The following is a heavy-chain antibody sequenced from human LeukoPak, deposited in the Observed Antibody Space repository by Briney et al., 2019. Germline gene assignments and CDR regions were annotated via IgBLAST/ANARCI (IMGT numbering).Heavy chain of an antibody. D-gene: IGHD5-18*01. Sequence: WIRQPPGKGLEWVAVIWYDGSNEYYADSVKGRFTISRDNSKNTLYLQMNSLRAEDTAVYYCAKDLYSYGPDAFDIWGQGTMVTVSS. CDR3: AKDLYSYGPDAFDI. J-gene: IGHJ3*02. CDR2: IWYDGSNE. V-gene: IGHV3-33*06.